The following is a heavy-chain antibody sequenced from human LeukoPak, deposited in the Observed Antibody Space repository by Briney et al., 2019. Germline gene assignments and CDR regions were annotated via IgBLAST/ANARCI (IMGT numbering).Heavy chain of an antibody. D-gene: IGHD5-12*01. CDR2: IYHSGST. V-gene: IGHV4-39*07. CDR1: GGSISSSSYY. CDR3: ARGYSGYGYDAFDM. J-gene: IGHJ3*02. Sequence: SETLSLTCTVSGGSISSSSYYWGWIRQPPGKGLEWIVSIYHSGSTYYNPSLKSRVTISVATSKNQFSLKLRSVTAADTAVYYCARGYSGYGYDAFDMWGQGTMVTVSS.